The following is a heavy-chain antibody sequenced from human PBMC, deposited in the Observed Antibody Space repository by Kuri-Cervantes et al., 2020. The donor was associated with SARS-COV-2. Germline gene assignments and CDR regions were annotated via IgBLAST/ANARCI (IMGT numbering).Heavy chain of an antibody. CDR1: GFTFSSYS. Sequence: GESLKISCAASGFTFSSYSMSWVRQAPGKGLEWVANIKQDGSEKYYVDSVKGRFTISRDNAKNSLYLQTNSLRAEDTAVYYCARVRSWDEYFDYWGQGTLVTVSS. J-gene: IGHJ4*02. CDR2: IKQDGSEK. V-gene: IGHV3-7*01. CDR3: ARVRSWDEYFDY. D-gene: IGHD6-13*01.